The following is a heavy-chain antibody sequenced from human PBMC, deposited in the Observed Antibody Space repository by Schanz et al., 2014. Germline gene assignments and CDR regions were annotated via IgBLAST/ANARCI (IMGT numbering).Heavy chain of an antibody. J-gene: IGHJ4*02. CDR3: ARPRFDYGEVDY. CDR2: LSGSGGST. V-gene: IGHV3-NL1*01. Sequence: QVQLVESGGGVVQPGRSLRLSCAASGFTFSSYGMHWVRQAPGKGLEWVSALSGSGGSTYYADSVKGRFTISRDNSKNTLYLQMSSLRAEDTAVYYCARPRFDYGEVDYWGQGTLVTVSS. CDR1: GFTFSSYG. D-gene: IGHD4-17*01.